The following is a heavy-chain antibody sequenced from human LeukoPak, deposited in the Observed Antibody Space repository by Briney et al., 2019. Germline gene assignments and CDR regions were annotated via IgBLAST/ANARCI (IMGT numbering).Heavy chain of an antibody. CDR3: ARSGVPLAGASWQPVYYFDY. D-gene: IGHD7-27*01. CDR1: GFTFSSYS. V-gene: IGHV3-48*01. CDR2: ISSSSSTI. Sequence: PGRSLRLSCAASGFTFSSYSMNWVRQAPGKGLEWVSYISSSSSTIYYADPVTGRFTISRDNAKNSLYLQLNSLRAEDTAVYYCARSGVPLAGASWQPVYYFDYWGQASLVTVSS. J-gene: IGHJ4*02.